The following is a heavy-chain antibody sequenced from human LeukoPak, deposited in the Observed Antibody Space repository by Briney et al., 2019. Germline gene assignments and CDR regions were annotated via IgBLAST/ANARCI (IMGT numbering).Heavy chain of an antibody. J-gene: IGHJ4*02. D-gene: IGHD2-15*01. CDR2: FDPEDGET. Sequence: ASVKVSCKASGYTFTGYYMHWVRQAPGKGLEWMGGFDPEDGETIYAQKFQGRVTLTEDTSTDTAYMELTSLRSEDTAVYYCATGDGYCSGGSCEFGSWGQGTLVTVSS. CDR1: GYTFTGYY. V-gene: IGHV1-24*01. CDR3: ATGDGYCSGGSCEFGS.